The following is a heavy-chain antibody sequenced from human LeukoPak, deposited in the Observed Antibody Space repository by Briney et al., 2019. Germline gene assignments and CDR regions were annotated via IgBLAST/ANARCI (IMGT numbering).Heavy chain of an antibody. CDR1: GYTFTGYY. Sequence: ASVKVSCKASGYTFTGYYMHWVRQAPGQGLEWMGLINPNSGGTNYAQKFQGRVTMTRDTSISTAYMELSSLRSEDTAVYYCARGQGIAVAGAFDIWGQGTMVTVSS. V-gene: IGHV1-2*02. CDR3: ARGQGIAVAGAFDI. J-gene: IGHJ3*02. CDR2: INPNSGGT. D-gene: IGHD6-19*01.